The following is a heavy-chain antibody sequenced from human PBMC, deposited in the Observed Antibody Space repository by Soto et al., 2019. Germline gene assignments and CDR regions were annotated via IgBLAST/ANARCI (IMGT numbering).Heavy chain of an antibody. CDR1: GYSVSSYW. J-gene: IGHJ5*02. V-gene: IGHV5-51*01. D-gene: IGHD6-19*01. CDR2: IYPGDSDT. CDR3: ARAAVAGMSGWFAT. Sequence: PGESVKISCKGSGYSVSSYWMGWVRQMPGKGLEWMGIIYPGDSDTRYRPSFQGQVTISADKSITTAYLQWSSLKASDAAMYYCARAAVAGMSGWFATWGQGTLVIVSS.